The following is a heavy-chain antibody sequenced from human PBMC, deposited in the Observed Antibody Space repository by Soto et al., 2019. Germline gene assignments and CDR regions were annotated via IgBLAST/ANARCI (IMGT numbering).Heavy chain of an antibody. CDR3: AREVKPARFNYGMDV. CDR1: GYTFTSYG. Sequence: ASVKVSCKASGYTFTSYGISWVRQAPGQGLEWMGWISAYNGNTNYAQKLQCRVTMTTDTSTSTAYMELRSLRSDDTAVYYCAREVKPARFNYGMDVWGQGTTVTVSS. CDR2: ISAYNGNT. J-gene: IGHJ6*02. D-gene: IGHD3-9*01. V-gene: IGHV1-18*04.